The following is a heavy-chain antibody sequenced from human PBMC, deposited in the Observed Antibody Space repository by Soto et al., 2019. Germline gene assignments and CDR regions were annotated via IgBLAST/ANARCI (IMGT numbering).Heavy chain of an antibody. D-gene: IGHD2-2*01. CDR1: GGSISSGDYY. V-gene: IGHV4-30-4*01. CDR3: ARGESDIVVVPAANGGAFDI. J-gene: IGHJ3*02. CDR2: IYYSGST. Sequence: QVQLQESGPGLVKPSQTLSLTCTVSGGSISSGDYYWSWIRQPPGKGLEWIGYIYYSGSTYYNPSLKSRVTISVDTSKHQFSLKLSSVTAADTAVYYCARGESDIVVVPAANGGAFDIWGQGTMVTVSS.